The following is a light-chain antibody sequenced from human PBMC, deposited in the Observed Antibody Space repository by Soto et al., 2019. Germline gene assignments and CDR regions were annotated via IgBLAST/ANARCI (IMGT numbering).Light chain of an antibody. J-gene: IGLJ1*01. CDR3: CSYVGASTYV. Sequence: QSALTQPASVSGSPGQSITISCTGTTSFVGSYNLVSWYQQHTGKAPQVLIYEDTKRPSGVSNRFSGSISGSTASLTISGLQAEDEAAYYCCSYVGASTYVFGTGTKVTVL. CDR2: EDT. CDR1: TSFVGSYNL. V-gene: IGLV2-23*01.